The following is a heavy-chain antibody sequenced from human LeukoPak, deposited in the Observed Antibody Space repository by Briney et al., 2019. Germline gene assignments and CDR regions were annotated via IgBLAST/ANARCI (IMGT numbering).Heavy chain of an antibody. CDR2: INHSGST. CDR3: ARRITIFGVVIS. Sequence: SETLSLTCAVYGGSFSGYYWSWIRQPPGKGLEWIREINHSGSTNYNPSLKSRVTISVDTSKNQFSLKLSSVTAADTAVYYCARRITIFGVVISWGQGTLVTVSS. J-gene: IGHJ5*02. D-gene: IGHD3-3*01. V-gene: IGHV4-34*01. CDR1: GGSFSGYY.